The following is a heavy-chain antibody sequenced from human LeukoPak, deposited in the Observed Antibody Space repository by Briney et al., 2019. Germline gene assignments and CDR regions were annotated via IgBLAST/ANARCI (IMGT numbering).Heavy chain of an antibody. CDR2: IYSSGST. V-gene: IGHV4-4*07. D-gene: IGHD2-2*01. CDR1: GGSTNSYY. J-gene: IGHJ4*02. Sequence: SETLSLTCSVSGGSTNSYYWSWIRQSGGKGLEWIGRIYSSGSTVYNPSLNSRLTMSIDTSKNQFSLTLKSVTATDTAVYYCARVKASSTSWAFDQWGQGALVTVSS. CDR3: ARVKASSTSWAFDQ.